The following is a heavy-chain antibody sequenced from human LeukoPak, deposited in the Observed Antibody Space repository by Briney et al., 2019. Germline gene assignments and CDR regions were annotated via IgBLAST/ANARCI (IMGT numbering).Heavy chain of an antibody. V-gene: IGHV1-46*01. CDR2: INPSGGSP. CDR3: ARDDSTFCGGDCFSNYCDH. Sequence: ASVKVSCKASGYIFTSCSMHWVRQAPGQGLEWMGIINPSGGSPGYAQRFQGRLIMTRDTSTSTVYMELSSLRYEDTAVYYCARDDSTFCGGDCFSNYCDHWGQGTLTTVSS. D-gene: IGHD2-21*02. CDR1: GYIFTSCS. J-gene: IGHJ4*02.